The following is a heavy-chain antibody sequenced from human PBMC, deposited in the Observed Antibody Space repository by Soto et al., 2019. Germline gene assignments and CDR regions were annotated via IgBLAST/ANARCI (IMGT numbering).Heavy chain of an antibody. CDR1: GGSISSGDYY. J-gene: IGHJ6*02. V-gene: IGHV4-30-4*01. CDR3: ARDRHDSGYGDWYYYYGMDV. Sequence: QVQLQESGPGLVKPSQTLSLTCTVSGGSISSGDYYWSWIRQPPGKGLEWIGYIYYSGSTYYNPSLKSRVTISVDTSKNQFSLKLSSVTAADTAVYYCARDRHDSGYGDWYYYYGMDVWGQGTMVTVSS. CDR2: IYYSGST. D-gene: IGHD5-12*01.